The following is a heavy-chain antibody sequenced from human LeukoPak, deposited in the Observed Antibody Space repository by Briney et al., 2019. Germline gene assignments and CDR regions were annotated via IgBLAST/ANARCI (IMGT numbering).Heavy chain of an antibody. CDR2: IYTSGST. Sequence: TSETLSLTCTVSGNSISSGDNYWSWIRQPAGKGLEWIGRIYTSGSTNYNPSLKSRVSISVDTSKNQFSLRLSSVTAADTAVYYCATNTVTTDWFDPWGQGTLVTVSS. D-gene: IGHD4-17*01. CDR1: GNSISSGDNY. V-gene: IGHV4-61*02. J-gene: IGHJ5*02. CDR3: ATNTVTTDWFDP.